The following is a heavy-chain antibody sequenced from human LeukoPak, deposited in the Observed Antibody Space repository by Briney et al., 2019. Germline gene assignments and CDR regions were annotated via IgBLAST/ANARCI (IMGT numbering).Heavy chain of an antibody. D-gene: IGHD3-22*01. Sequence: GGSLRLSCAASGFTFSSYSMNWVRRAPGKGLEWVSSISSSSSYIYYADSVKGRFTISRDNAKKSLYLQMNSLRAEDTAVYYCARWDDSSGYYPYYFDYWGQGTLVTVSS. CDR2: ISSSSSYI. V-gene: IGHV3-21*01. J-gene: IGHJ4*02. CDR1: GFTFSSYS. CDR3: ARWDDSSGYYPYYFDY.